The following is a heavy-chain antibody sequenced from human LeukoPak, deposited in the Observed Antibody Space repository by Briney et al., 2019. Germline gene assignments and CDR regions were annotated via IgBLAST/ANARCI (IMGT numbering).Heavy chain of an antibody. CDR1: GFTFSSYS. J-gene: IGHJ4*02. Sequence: GGSLRLSCAASGFTFSSYSMNWVRQAPGKGLEWVSSISSSSSYIYYADSVKGRFTISRDNAKNSLYLQMSSLRAEDTAVYYCASLIRFGELCVYWGQGTLVTVSS. CDR3: ASLIRFGELCVY. V-gene: IGHV3-21*01. CDR2: ISSSSSYI. D-gene: IGHD3-10*01.